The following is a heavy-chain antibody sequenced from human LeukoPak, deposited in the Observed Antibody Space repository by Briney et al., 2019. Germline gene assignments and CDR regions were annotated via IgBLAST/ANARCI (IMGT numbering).Heavy chain of an antibody. D-gene: IGHD4-17*01. V-gene: IGHV3-30*19. J-gene: IGHJ4*02. Sequence: GGSLRLSCAASGFTFSSYGMHWVRQAPGKGLEWVAVISYDGSNKYYADSVKGRFTISRDNSKNTLYLQMNSLRAEDTAVYYCARSWMTTASYFDYWGQGTLVTVSS. CDR3: ARSWMTTASYFDY. CDR1: GFTFSSYG. CDR2: ISYDGSNK.